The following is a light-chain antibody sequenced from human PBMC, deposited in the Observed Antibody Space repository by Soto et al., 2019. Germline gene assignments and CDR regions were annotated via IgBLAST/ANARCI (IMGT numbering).Light chain of an antibody. CDR3: QVWDGSSDQGV. V-gene: IGLV3-21*02. CDR2: DDR. CDR1: NVGDFR. Sequence: SYELTQPPSVSVAPGQTARITCGANNVGDFRVNWYQQKPGQAPVLVVYDDRDRPSGIPERFSGSNSESTAALTISGVEAGDEADYYCQVWDGSSDQGVFGTGTKVTVL. J-gene: IGLJ1*01.